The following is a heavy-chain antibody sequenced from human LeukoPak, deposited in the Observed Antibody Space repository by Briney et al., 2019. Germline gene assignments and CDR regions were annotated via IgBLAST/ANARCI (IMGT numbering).Heavy chain of an antibody. Sequence: GGSLRLSCAASGFTFGSYGMQWVRQAPGKGLEWVAFIRYDGSNKYYADSVKGRFTISRDNSKNTLYLQMNNLRAEDTAVYYCAKTPGTTTDYWGQGTLVTVSS. D-gene: IGHD4-11*01. CDR2: IRYDGSNK. V-gene: IGHV3-30*02. CDR3: AKTPGTTTDY. J-gene: IGHJ4*02. CDR1: GFTFGSYG.